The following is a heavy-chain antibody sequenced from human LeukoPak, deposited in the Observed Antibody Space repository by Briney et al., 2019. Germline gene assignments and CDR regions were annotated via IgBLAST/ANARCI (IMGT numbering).Heavy chain of an antibody. Sequence: PSETLSLTCTVSGGSISSYYWSWIRQPPGKGLEWMGYIYYSGSTNYNPSLKSRVTISVDTSKNQFSLKLNSVTAADTAVYYCARVGRGYSYGPFDSWGQGTLVTVSS. CDR2: IYYSGST. J-gene: IGHJ4*02. D-gene: IGHD5-18*01. V-gene: IGHV4-59*01. CDR3: ARVGRGYSYGPFDS. CDR1: GGSISSYY.